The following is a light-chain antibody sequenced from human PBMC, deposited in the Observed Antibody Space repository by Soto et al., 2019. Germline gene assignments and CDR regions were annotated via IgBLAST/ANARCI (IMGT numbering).Light chain of an antibody. CDR2: QAS. CDR1: QSIKNW. CDR3: QQYNSYSYT. J-gene: IGKJ2*01. V-gene: IGKV1-5*03. Sequence: QMTQSPSALSASVGERVTITCRASQSIKNWLAWYQQKPGQAPKLLIYQASVLQSGVPSRFSGTGSGTEFTLTISSLQPDDFGTYYCQQYNSYSYTFGQGTKVDI.